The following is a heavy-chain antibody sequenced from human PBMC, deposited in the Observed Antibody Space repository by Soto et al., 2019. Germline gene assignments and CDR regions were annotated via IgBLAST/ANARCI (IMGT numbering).Heavy chain of an antibody. CDR3: ARDQAVAGFDY. D-gene: IGHD6-19*01. CDR1: GGTFNTYT. Sequence: QVQLVQSGAAVKKPGSSVKVSCKASGGTFNTYTFTWVRQAPGQGLEWMGGITPVLGTRHYAQKFQGRVTITADGSTRTVYMELSPLRSDDTAVYYWARDQAVAGFDYWGQGTLVTVSS. J-gene: IGHJ4*02. CDR2: ITPVLGTR. V-gene: IGHV1-69*01.